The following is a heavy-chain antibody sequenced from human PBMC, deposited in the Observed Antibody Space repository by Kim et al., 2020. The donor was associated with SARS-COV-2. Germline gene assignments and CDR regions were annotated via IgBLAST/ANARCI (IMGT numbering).Heavy chain of an antibody. CDR3: VTRNYYNSGSYYEGAPFDV. CDR2: ISSDGGST. J-gene: IGHJ4*02. Sequence: GGSLRLYCSASGFTFSNYAMHWVRQAQGKGREYVSAISSDGGSTYYADSVKGRFTISRDNSKNMLYVQMSSLRVEDTAIYYCVTRNYYNSGSYYEGAPFDVWGQGTLVTVSS. D-gene: IGHD3-10*01. CDR1: GFTFSNYA. V-gene: IGHV3-64*05.